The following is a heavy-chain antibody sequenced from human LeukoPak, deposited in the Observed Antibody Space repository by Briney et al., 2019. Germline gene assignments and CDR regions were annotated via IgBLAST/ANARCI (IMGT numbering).Heavy chain of an antibody. D-gene: IGHD3-16*02. J-gene: IGHJ4*02. CDR2: INPSGGST. CDR3: APGAYVWGSYRYYCFAY. Sequence: GASVKLSSKASGYTFTSYYMHSVRQAPGQGLEWMGIINPSGGSTSYAQKFQGRVTMTRDTSPSTVYMELSSLRSEDGGVYYCAPGAYVWGSYRYYCFAYWGQGTLVTVSS. V-gene: IGHV1-46*01. CDR1: GYTFTSYY.